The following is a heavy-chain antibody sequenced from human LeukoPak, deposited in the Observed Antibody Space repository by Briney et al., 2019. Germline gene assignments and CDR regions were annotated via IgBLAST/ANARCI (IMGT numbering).Heavy chain of an antibody. D-gene: IGHD3-9*01. Sequence: GGSLRLSCAASGFTFSEYDMHWVRQGAGKGLEWVSRIGFAGDPNYLGSVKGRYTISRDNSKNTLYLQMNSLRVEDTAVYYCARDLETDISDAFDIWGQGTMVTVSS. CDR1: GFTFSEYD. CDR3: ARDLETDISDAFDI. CDR2: IGFAGDP. V-gene: IGHV3-13*05. J-gene: IGHJ3*02.